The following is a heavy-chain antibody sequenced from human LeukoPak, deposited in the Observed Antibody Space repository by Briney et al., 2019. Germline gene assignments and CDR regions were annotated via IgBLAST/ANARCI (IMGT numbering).Heavy chain of an antibody. J-gene: IGHJ5*02. CDR3: ARVAVAGTEDNWFDP. D-gene: IGHD6-19*01. Sequence: ASVKVSCKASGYTFTGYYMHWVRQAPGQGLEWMGWINPNSGGTNYAQKFQGRVTMTRDTSISTAYMELSRLRSDDTAVYYCARVAVAGTEDNWFDPWGQGTLVIVSS. CDR2: INPNSGGT. CDR1: GYTFTGYY. V-gene: IGHV1-2*02.